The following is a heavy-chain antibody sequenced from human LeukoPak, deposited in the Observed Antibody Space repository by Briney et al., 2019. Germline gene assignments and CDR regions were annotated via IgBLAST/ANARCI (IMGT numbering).Heavy chain of an antibody. V-gene: IGHV3-74*01. D-gene: IGHD4/OR15-4a*01. CDR3: ARDLDYKLDY. Sequence: GGSLRLSCAASGFTFSSYLMHWVRQATGKGLVWVSRINTDGSTTNYADSVRGRFSISTDNAKNTLYLQMNSLRVEDTAVYYCARDLDYKLDYWGQGTLVTVS. J-gene: IGHJ4*02. CDR1: GFTFSSYL. CDR2: INTDGSTT.